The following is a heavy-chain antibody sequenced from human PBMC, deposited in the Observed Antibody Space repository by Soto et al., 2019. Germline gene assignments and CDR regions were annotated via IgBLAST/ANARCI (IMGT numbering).Heavy chain of an antibody. V-gene: IGHV3-33*01. CDR1: GFTFSSYG. Sequence: PGGSLRLSCAASGFTFSSYGMHWVRQAPGKGLEWVAVIWYDGSNKYYADSVKGRFTISRDNSKNTLYLQMNSLRAEDTAVYYCARKGHCSGGSCYQYYYYGMEVWGQGTTVTVSS. D-gene: IGHD2-15*01. J-gene: IGHJ6*02. CDR2: IWYDGSNK. CDR3: ARKGHCSGGSCYQYYYYGMEV.